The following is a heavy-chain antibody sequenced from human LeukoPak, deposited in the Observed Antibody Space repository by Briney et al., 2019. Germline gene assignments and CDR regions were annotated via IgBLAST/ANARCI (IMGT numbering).Heavy chain of an antibody. CDR3: ARLSSSGSYYAQFFDY. CDR1: GFDFNIYS. CDR2: IKQDGSEK. Sequence: GGSLRLSCAASGFDFNIYSMNWVRQAPGKGLEWVANIKQDGSEKYYVDSVKGRFTISRDNAKNSLYLQMNSLRAEDTAVYYCARLSSSGSYYAQFFDYWGQGTLVTVSS. D-gene: IGHD1-26*01. J-gene: IGHJ4*02. V-gene: IGHV3-7*01.